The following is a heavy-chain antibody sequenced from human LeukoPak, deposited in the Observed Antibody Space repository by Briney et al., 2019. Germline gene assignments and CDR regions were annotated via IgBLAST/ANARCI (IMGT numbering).Heavy chain of an antibody. Sequence: GESLQISCKGSGYSFTSYWISWVRQVPGKGLEWMGRIDPSDSYTNYSPSFQGQVTISVDKSITTAYLQWSSLKASDTAMYYCARRHNNFYYFDFWGQGTLVTVSS. CDR1: GYSFTSYW. J-gene: IGHJ4*02. V-gene: IGHV5-10-1*04. CDR3: ARRHNNFYYFDF. CDR2: IDPSDSYT. D-gene: IGHD4-11*01.